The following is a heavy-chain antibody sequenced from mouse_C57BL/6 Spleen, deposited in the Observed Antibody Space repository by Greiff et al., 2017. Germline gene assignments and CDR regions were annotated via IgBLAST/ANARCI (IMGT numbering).Heavy chain of an antibody. CDR2: INPSSGYT. D-gene: IGHD1-1*01. CDR3: ARLMTTVEACFAY. CDR1: GYTFTSYW. V-gene: IGHV1-7*01. Sequence: VQLQESGAELAKPGASVKLSCKASGYTFTSYWMHWVKQRPGQGLEWIGYINPSSGYTKYNQKFKDKATLTADKSSSTAYMQLSSLTYEDSAVYYCARLMTTVEACFAYWGQGTLVTVSA. J-gene: IGHJ3*01.